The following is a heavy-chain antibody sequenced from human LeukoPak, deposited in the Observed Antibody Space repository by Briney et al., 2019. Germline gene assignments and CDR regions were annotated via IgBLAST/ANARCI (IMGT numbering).Heavy chain of an antibody. CDR2: IYYSGST. J-gene: IGHJ6*04. D-gene: IGHD3-3*01. Sequence: SETLSLTCGVSGGSISGYHWSWIRQPPGKGLEWIGYIYYSGSTNYNPSLKSRVTISVDTSKNQFSLKLSSVTAADTAVYYCARERSTIFGVVESMDVWGKGTTVTVSS. CDR3: ARERSTIFGVVESMDV. V-gene: IGHV4-59*01. CDR1: GGSISGYH.